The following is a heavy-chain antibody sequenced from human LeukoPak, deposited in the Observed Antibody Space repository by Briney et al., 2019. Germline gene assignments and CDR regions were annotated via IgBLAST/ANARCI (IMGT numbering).Heavy chain of an antibody. Sequence: SVKVSCKASGGTFSSYAISWVRQAPGRGLEWMGGIIPIFGTANYAQKFQGRVTITADESTSTAYMELSSLRSEDTAVYYCARAKDTAMVTLDYWGQGTLVTVSS. D-gene: IGHD5-18*01. V-gene: IGHV1-69*13. CDR2: IIPIFGTA. CDR1: GGTFSSYA. J-gene: IGHJ4*02. CDR3: ARAKDTAMVTLDY.